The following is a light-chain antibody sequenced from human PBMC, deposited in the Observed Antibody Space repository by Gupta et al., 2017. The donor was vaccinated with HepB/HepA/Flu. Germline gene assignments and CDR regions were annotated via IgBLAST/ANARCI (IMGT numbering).Light chain of an antibody. CDR3: MQGTHWPVT. J-gene: IGKJ1*01. CDR2: RVS. CDR1: QSVVYTNGIAY. Sequence: DVVMTQSPLSLPVTLGQPASIYCRSSQSVVYTNGIAYLSWFLQRPGQYPGRLIYRVSNRDSGVPDRFSGSGSGTDFTLKISGVEAEAVGVYYCMQGTHWPVTFGQGTKVEI. V-gene: IGKV2-30*01.